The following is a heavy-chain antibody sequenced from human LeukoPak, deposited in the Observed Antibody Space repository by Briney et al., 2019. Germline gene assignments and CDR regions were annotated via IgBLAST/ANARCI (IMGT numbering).Heavy chain of an antibody. V-gene: IGHV3-30*04. CDR1: GFTFSNYA. CDR2: ISSDGRNNY. Sequence: PGGSLRLSCAASGFTFSNYAMHWVRQAPGKGLEWVTIISSDGRNNYYYADSVRGRFTISRDNSKNMLYLQMNSLRAEDTAVYYCARDSPTPYDLWSGRLDYWGQGTLITVSS. D-gene: IGHD3-3*01. CDR3: ARDSPTPYDLWSGRLDY. J-gene: IGHJ4*02.